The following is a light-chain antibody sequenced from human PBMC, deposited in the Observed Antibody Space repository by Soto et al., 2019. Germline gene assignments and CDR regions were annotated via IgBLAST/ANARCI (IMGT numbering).Light chain of an antibody. V-gene: IGLV1-51*02. CDR3: ATWDGSLSVGV. Sequence: VLTLPPSVYAAPEQKVTTSCSGGSSNLGINFVSWYQQFPGGVPKLLIYENNKRPSGIPDRFSGAKSGTSATLDITGLQAGDEADYYCATWDGSLSVGVFGGGTKVTVL. CDR1: SSNLGINF. J-gene: IGLJ1*01. CDR2: ENN.